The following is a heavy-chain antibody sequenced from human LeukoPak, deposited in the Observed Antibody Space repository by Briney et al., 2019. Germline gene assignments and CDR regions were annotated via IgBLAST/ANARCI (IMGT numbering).Heavy chain of an antibody. CDR1: GDSVSSKSAT. CDR2: TYYRTKLYN. J-gene: IGHJ4*02. D-gene: IGHD7-27*01. Sequence: SQTLSLTCALSGDSVSSKSATWNWSRQSPSRGLEWLVKTYYRTKLYNDYAVSVKSRISINPYTSNNQFSLQLNSVTPEDTAVYYCARALPKWGVDYWGQGTLVT. CDR3: ARALPKWGVDY. V-gene: IGHV6-1*01.